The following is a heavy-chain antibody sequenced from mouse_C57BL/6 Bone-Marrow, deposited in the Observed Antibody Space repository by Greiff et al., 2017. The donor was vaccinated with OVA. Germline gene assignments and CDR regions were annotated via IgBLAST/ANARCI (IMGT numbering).Heavy chain of an antibody. V-gene: IGHV3-6*01. J-gene: IGHJ2*01. CDR1: GYSITSGYY. D-gene: IGHD2-1*01. CDR3: ARDDGNSRSYYFDY. Sequence: ESGPGLVKPSQSLSLTCSVTGYSITSGYYWNWIRQFPGNKLEWMGYISYDGSNNYNPSLKNRISITRDTSKNQFFLKLNSVTTEDTATYYCARDDGNSRSYYFDYWGQGTTLTVSS. CDR2: ISYDGSN.